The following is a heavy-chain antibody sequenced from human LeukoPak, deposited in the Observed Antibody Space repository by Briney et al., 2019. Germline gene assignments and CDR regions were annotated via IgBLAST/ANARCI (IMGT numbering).Heavy chain of an antibody. D-gene: IGHD1-1*01. J-gene: IGHJ4*02. Sequence: GGSLRLSCAASGFTFSSYWMSWVRQAPGKGLEWVANIKQDESEKYYVDSLKGRFTISRDNAKNSLYLQMNSLRAEDTAVYYCARDKIEGPTKLDYWGQGILVTVSA. V-gene: IGHV3-7*01. CDR3: ARDKIEGPTKLDY. CDR2: IKQDESEK. CDR1: GFTFSSYW.